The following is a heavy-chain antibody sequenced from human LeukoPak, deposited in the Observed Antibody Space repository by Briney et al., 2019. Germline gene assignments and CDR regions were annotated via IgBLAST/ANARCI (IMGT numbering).Heavy chain of an antibody. CDR1: GASISNSNW. CDR2: IYHTGIT. V-gene: IGHV4-4*02. Sequence: SETLSLTCAVSGASISNSNWLSWVCQPPGKGLEWIAEIYHTGITNYNPSLKSRVTISVDKSKNQFSLNLNSVTAADTAVYYCARVGYSGYDYRGYFDYWGQGTLVTVSS. J-gene: IGHJ4*02. CDR3: ARVGYSGYDYRGYFDY. D-gene: IGHD5-12*01.